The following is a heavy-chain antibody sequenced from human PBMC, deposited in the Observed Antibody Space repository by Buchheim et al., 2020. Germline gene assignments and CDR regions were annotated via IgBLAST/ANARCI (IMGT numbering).Heavy chain of an antibody. CDR3: ANEVPVDTAMVTGRHFQH. D-gene: IGHD5-18*01. Sequence: QVQLQESGPGLVKPSETLSLTCAVSGYSISSGYYWGWIRQPPGKGLEWIGSIYHSGSTYYNPSLKSRVTISVDTSKNQFSLKLSSVTAADTAVYYCANEVPVDTAMVTGRHFQHWGQGTL. J-gene: IGHJ1*01. CDR2: IYHSGST. CDR1: GYSISSGYY. V-gene: IGHV4-38-2*01.